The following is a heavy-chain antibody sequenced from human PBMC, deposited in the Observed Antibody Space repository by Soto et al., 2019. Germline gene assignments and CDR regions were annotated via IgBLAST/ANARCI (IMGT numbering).Heavy chain of an antibody. J-gene: IGHJ6*03. CDR2: IYYSGST. V-gene: IGHV4-59*08. CDR1: GGSISSYY. CDR3: ARHSSSSIPFYYYYYMDV. Sequence: PSETLSLTCTVSGGSISSYYWSWIRQPPGKGLEWIGYIYYSGSTNYNPSLKSRVTISVDTSKNQFSLKLSSVTAADTAVYYCARHSSSSIPFYYYYYMDVWGKGTTVTAP. D-gene: IGHD6-6*01.